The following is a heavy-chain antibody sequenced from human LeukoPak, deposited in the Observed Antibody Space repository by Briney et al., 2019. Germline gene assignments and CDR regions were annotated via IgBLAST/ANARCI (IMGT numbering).Heavy chain of an antibody. J-gene: IGHJ5*02. Sequence: GESLKISCQTSGYDFSTKWIGWVRQMPGKGLEWMGIIYPLDSITRYSPSFQGHVPISPDTSINTTYLQWPSLKPSDTAIYYCARLAPDYADYWFDPWGQGTLVTVSS. CDR3: ARLAPDYADYWFDP. D-gene: IGHD4-17*01. V-gene: IGHV5-51*01. CDR2: IYPLDSIT. CDR1: GYDFSTKW.